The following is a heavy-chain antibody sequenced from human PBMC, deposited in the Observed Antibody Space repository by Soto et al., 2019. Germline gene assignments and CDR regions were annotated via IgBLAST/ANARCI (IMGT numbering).Heavy chain of an antibody. V-gene: IGHV3-21*01. Sequence: PGGSLRVSCAASGFTFSSYSMNWVRQAPGKGLEWVSSISSSSSYIYYADSVKGRFTISRDNAKNSLYLQMNSLRAEDTAVYYCARERIGSSGYSWDYWGQGTLVTVSS. CDR3: ARERIGSSGYSWDY. D-gene: IGHD3-22*01. CDR1: GFTFSSYS. J-gene: IGHJ4*02. CDR2: ISSSSSYI.